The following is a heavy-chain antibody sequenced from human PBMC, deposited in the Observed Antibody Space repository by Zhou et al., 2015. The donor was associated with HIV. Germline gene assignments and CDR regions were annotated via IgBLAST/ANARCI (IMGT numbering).Heavy chain of an antibody. Sequence: QVQLVQSGAEVKKPGSSVKVSCKASGGTFSSYTISWVRQAPGQGLEWMGRIIPILGIANYAQKFQGRVTITADKSTSTAYMELSSLRSEDTAVYYCARGGRGGGGDQCFDYWGQGTLVTVSS. CDR2: IIPILGIA. V-gene: IGHV1-69*02. CDR1: GGTFSSYT. D-gene: IGHD2-21*02. CDR3: ARGGRGGGGDQCFDY. J-gene: IGHJ4*02.